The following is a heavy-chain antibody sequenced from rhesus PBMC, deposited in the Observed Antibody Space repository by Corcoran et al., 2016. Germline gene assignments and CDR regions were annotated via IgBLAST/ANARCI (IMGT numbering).Heavy chain of an antibody. D-gene: IGHD2-33*01. J-gene: IGHJ5-1*01. CDR1: GGSISDSYF. Sequence: QVQLQESGPGLVKPSETLSLTCAVSGGSISDSYFWSWVRQPPWKGLEWIGYIYGGGGATSYNTSLKNRVTISRDTSKNQFSLKLTSVTAADTAVYYCWLDQFDVWGAGILVTVSS. V-gene: IGHV4-106*01. CDR2: IYGGGGAT. CDR3: WLDQFDV.